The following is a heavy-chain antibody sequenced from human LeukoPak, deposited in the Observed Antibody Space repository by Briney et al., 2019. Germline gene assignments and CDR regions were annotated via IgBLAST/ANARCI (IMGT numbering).Heavy chain of an antibody. CDR3: AKEKAYYYCSGDRNWLDP. D-gene: IGHD3-10*01. CDR1: GFTFSSYA. V-gene: IGHV3-23*01. Sequence: GGSLRLSCAASGFTFSSYAMSWGRQAPGKGLEWVSHISGSGGSTYYADSVKGRFTISRDNSKNTLYLQMNSLRAEDTAIYYCAKEKAYYYCSGDRNWLDPWGQGTLVTVSS. J-gene: IGHJ5*02. CDR2: ISGSGGST.